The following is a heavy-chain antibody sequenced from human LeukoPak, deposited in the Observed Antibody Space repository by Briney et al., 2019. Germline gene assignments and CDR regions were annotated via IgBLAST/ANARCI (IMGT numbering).Heavy chain of an antibody. J-gene: IGHJ4*02. D-gene: IGHD4-17*01. CDR1: GFTFSSYS. V-gene: IGHV3-21*01. CDR3: ARESFLTTVTTAPYYFDY. CDR2: ISSSSSYI. Sequence: TGGSLRLSRAASGFTFSSYSMNWVRQAPGKGLEWVSSISSSSSYIYYADSVKGRFTISRDNAKNSLYLQMNSLRAEDTAVYYCARESFLTTVTTAPYYFDYWGQGTLVTVSS.